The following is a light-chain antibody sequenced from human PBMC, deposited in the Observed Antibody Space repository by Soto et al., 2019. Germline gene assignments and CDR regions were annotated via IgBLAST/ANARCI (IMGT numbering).Light chain of an antibody. CDR2: DAS. CDR1: QSISGW. CDR3: QQYNGYSS. J-gene: IGKJ1*01. V-gene: IGKV1-5*01. Sequence: DIQRTQSPSTLSASVVDRVTITCRASQSISGWLDCYQQKPGKAPKLLINDASSLESGVPSRFSGSGAGTEFTLTISSLQPDDFATYYCQQYNGYSSFGQGTKVDIK.